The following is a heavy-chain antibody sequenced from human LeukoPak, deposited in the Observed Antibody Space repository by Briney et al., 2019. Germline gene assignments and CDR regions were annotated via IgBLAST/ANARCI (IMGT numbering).Heavy chain of an antibody. V-gene: IGHV3-7*02. D-gene: IGHD3-22*01. Sequence: GGSLRLSCAGSGFQFNTYWISWIRQAPGKGLQWLGNIKEDGSETYYVGSLKGRLTISRDNAKNTLYMQMDSLRAEDTAVYYCASGDTTGYSGDAFNIWGQGTMVTVSS. CDR3: ASGDTTGYSGDAFNI. J-gene: IGHJ3*02. CDR2: IKEDGSET. CDR1: GFQFNTYW.